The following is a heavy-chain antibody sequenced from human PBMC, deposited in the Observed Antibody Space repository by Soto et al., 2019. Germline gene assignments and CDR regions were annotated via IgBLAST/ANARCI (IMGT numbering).Heavy chain of an antibody. D-gene: IGHD6-6*01. CDR1: GFTFSSYA. CDR3: AKTPPYSSSFWYFDL. Sequence: EVQLLESGGGLVQPGGSLRLSCAASGFTFSSYAMSWVRQAPGKGLGWVSAISGSGGSKYYADSVKGRFTISRDNSKNTLYLQMNSLRAEDTAVYYCAKTPPYSSSFWYFDLWGRGTLVTVSS. CDR2: ISGSGGSK. V-gene: IGHV3-23*01. J-gene: IGHJ2*01.